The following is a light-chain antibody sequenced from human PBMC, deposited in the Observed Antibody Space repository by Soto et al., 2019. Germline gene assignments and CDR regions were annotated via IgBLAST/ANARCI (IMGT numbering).Light chain of an antibody. V-gene: IGKV1-9*01. CDR1: QAISSY. CDR3: QQFNGYPLN. Sequence: IQLTQSPSSLSASVGDRVTITLRASQAISSYLAWYQQKPGKAPKLLIYAASILQSGVPSRFGGSGSGTDFTLTISSLQPEDFATYYCQQFNGYPLNFGGGTKVDIK. CDR2: AAS. J-gene: IGKJ4*01.